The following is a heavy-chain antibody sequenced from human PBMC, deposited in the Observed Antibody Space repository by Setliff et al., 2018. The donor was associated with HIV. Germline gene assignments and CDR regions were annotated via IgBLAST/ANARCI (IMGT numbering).Heavy chain of an antibody. CDR2: ITHNGANT. D-gene: IGHD3-10*01. V-gene: IGHV3-23*01. CDR1: GFTFSSYA. J-gene: IGHJ4*02. Sequence: GGSLRLSCAASGFTFSSYAMSWVRQAPGKGLEWVSAITHNGANTYYAKSVKGRFTISRDNSKNTLFLQMNDLRAEDTAVYYCANDGRGDYWGQGTLVTVSS. CDR3: ANDGRGDY.